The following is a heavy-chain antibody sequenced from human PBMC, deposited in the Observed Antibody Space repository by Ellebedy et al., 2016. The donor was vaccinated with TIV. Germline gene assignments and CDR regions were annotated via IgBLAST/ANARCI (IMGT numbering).Heavy chain of an antibody. CDR1: GFSFRSYW. V-gene: IGHV3-7*01. D-gene: IGHD4-17*01. CDR2: IGQDGSDM. Sequence: GGSLRLSCAASGFSFRSYWMTWVRQAPGKGLEWVANIGQDGSDMYYVDSVRGRFTISRDNAKNSLFLLMNSLSAEETAVYYCATDGSYGDYLSPAHAFEIWGQGTKVTVSS. J-gene: IGHJ3*02. CDR3: ATDGSYGDYLSPAHAFEI.